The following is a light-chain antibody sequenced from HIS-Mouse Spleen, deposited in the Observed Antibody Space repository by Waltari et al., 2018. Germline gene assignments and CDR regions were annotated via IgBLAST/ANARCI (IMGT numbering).Light chain of an antibody. J-gene: IGLJ2*01. Sequence: QSALTQPPSASGSPGQSVTIPCTGTSSDVGGYNSVSWYQQHPGKAPNLMIYEVSKRPSGVPDRFSGSKSGNTASLTVSGLQAEDEADYYCSSYAGSNNLVFGGGTKLTVL. V-gene: IGLV2-8*01. CDR3: SSYAGSNNLV. CDR2: EVS. CDR1: SSDVGGYNS.